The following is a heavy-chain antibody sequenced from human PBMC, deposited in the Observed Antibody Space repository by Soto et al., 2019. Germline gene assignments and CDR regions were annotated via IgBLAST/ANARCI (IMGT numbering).Heavy chain of an antibody. Sequence: GGALRLSGAASVFTFSDYSISWIRQAPGKVLEWVSYISSSSSYTNYADSVKGRFTISRDNAKNSLYLQMNSLRAEDTAVYYCARDGNYYDSSSFEYWGQGTLVTV. CDR1: VFTFSDYS. CDR3: ARDGNYYDSSSFEY. D-gene: IGHD3-22*01. V-gene: IGHV3-11*06. J-gene: IGHJ4*02. CDR2: ISSSSSYT.